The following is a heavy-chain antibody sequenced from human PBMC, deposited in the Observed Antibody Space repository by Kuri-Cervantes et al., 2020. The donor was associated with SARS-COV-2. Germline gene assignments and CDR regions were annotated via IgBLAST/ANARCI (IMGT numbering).Heavy chain of an antibody. CDR2: INPNSGGT. CDR3: ARGMVRGLIQSYYYGMDV. CDR1: GYTFTGYY. J-gene: IGHJ6*02. D-gene: IGHD3-10*01. Sequence: ASVKVSCKASGYTFTGYYMHWARQAPGQGLEWMGWINPNSGGTNYAQKFQGWVTMTRDTSSTGYMELSRLRSDDTAVYYCARGMVRGLIQSYYYGMDVWGQGTTVTVSS. V-gene: IGHV1-2*04.